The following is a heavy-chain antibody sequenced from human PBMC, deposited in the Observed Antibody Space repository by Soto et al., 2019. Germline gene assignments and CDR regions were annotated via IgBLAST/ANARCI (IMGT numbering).Heavy chain of an antibody. CDR3: ARTTSYGMDV. Sequence: KPSETLSLTCAVYGGSFSGYYWSWIRQPPGKGLEWIGEINHSGSTNYNPSLKSRVTISVDTSKNQFSLKLSSVTAADTAVYCCARTTSYGMDVWGQGTTVTVS. V-gene: IGHV4-34*01. J-gene: IGHJ6*02. CDR1: GGSFSGYY. CDR2: INHSGST.